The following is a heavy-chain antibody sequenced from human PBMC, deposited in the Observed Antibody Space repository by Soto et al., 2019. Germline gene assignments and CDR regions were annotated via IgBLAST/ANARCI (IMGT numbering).Heavy chain of an antibody. CDR1: GYSFTSYW. V-gene: IGHV5-51*01. D-gene: IGHD5-18*01. CDR2: IYPDDSDT. J-gene: IGHJ4*02. Sequence: GESLKISCKGSGYSFTSYWIGWVRQMPGKGLEWMGIIYPDDSDTRYSPSFQGQVIMSADKSISTAYLQWSSLKASDTAMYYCARQGKYNYGSNDYWGQGTLVTVSS. CDR3: ARQGKYNYGSNDY.